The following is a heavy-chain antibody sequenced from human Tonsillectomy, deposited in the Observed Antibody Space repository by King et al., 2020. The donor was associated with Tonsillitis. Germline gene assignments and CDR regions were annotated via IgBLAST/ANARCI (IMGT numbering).Heavy chain of an antibody. Sequence: VQLVESGGGVVQPGRSLRLSCAASGFTLSSYAMHWVRQAPGKGLEWVAIISYDGSNKYYADSVKGRFTISRDNSKNTLYLQMNSLRTEDTAVYYCARGYYGDYRSNWFDPWGQGTLVTVSS. V-gene: IGHV3-30-3*01. D-gene: IGHD4-17*01. J-gene: IGHJ5*02. CDR2: ISYDGSNK. CDR3: ARGYYGDYRSNWFDP. CDR1: GFTLSSYA.